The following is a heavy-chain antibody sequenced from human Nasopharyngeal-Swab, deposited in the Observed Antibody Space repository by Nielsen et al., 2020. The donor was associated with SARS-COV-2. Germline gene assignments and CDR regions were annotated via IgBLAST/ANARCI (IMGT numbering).Heavy chain of an antibody. V-gene: IGHV4-31*03. CDR2: IYYSGST. D-gene: IGHD2-2*01. Sequence: SETLSLTCTVSGGSFSSAGYFWTWIRQHPGKGLEWIGYIYYSGSTYYNPSLKSRVTISVDTSKNHFSLKLSSVTAADTAVYFCARSMYCSSTSCRYYFDYCGQGTLVTVSS. J-gene: IGHJ4*02. CDR3: ARSMYCSSTSCRYYFDY. CDR1: GGSFSSAGYF.